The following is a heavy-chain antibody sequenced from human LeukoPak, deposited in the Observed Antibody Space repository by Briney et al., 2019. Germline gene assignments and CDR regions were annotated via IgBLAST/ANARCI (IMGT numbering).Heavy chain of an antibody. Sequence: PSETLSLTCTVSGASISSTNYYWGWIRQTPGKGLEWIGTIYYSVSTYYNPSLKSRLSISVDTSKNQFSLKLSSVTAADTAVYYCARLLFESGSWYYFDYWGQGTLVTVSS. V-gene: IGHV4-39*07. CDR1: GASISSTNYY. CDR2: IYYSVST. J-gene: IGHJ4*02. CDR3: ARLLFESGSWYYFDY. D-gene: IGHD3-10*01.